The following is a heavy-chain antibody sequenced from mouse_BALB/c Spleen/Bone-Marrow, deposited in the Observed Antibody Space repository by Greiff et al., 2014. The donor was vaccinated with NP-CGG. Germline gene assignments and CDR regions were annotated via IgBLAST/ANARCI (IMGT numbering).Heavy chain of an antibody. CDR2: IDPANGNP. V-gene: IGHV14-3*02. CDR1: GFNIKDTY. CDR3: ASYYYGSAWFAY. D-gene: IGHD1-1*01. Sequence: EVQLQQSGAELVKPGASVKLSCTASGFNIKDTYMHWVKQRPEQGLEWIGRIDPANGNPKYDPKFQGKATITADTSSSTAYLQLSSLTSEDTAVYYCASYYYGSAWFAYWGQGTLVTVSA. J-gene: IGHJ3*01.